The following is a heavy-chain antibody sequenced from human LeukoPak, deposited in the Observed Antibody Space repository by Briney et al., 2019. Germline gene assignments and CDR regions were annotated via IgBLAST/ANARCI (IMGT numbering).Heavy chain of an antibody. CDR3: ARDPLGYCSSTSCYEDNYYYYGMDV. D-gene: IGHD2-2*01. J-gene: IGHJ6*02. CDR2: INPNSGGT. CDR1: GYTFTGYY. V-gene: IGHV1-2*02. Sequence: GASVTVSCRASGYTFTGYYMHWVGRALGQGLGGMGWINPNSGGTNYAQKFQGRVTMTRDTSISTAYMELSRLRSDDTAVYYCARDPLGYCSSTSCYEDNYYYYGMDVWGQGTTVTVSS.